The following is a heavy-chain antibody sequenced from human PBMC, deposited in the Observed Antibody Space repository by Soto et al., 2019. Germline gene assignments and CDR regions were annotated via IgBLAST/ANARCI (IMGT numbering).Heavy chain of an antibody. Sequence: QVQLVQSGAAVKKPGSSVKVSCKASGGTFSSNAISWVRQAPGQGLEWMGGIIPIYASAHYAQNFQGRVTVTADKATSTAYLELSRLKFADSAIDYCAVTVTGSRSHLAHWGRGTLVIVSS. CDR1: GGTFSSNA. D-gene: IGHD3-9*01. CDR3: AVTVTGSRSHLAH. J-gene: IGHJ4*02. CDR2: IIPIYASA. V-gene: IGHV1-69*06.